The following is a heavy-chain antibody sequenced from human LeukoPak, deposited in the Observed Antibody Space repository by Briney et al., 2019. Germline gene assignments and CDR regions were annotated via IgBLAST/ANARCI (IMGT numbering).Heavy chain of an antibody. J-gene: IGHJ4*02. V-gene: IGHV3-9*01. D-gene: IGHD5-18*01. CDR3: AKGPGIQLWFDY. Sequence: GGSLRLSCAASGFTFDDYAMHWVRQAPGKGLEWVSGISWNSGSIGYADSVKGRFTISRDNAKNSLYLQMNSLRAEDTALYYCAKGPGIQLWFDYWSQGTLVTVSS. CDR2: ISWNSGSI. CDR1: GFTFDDYA.